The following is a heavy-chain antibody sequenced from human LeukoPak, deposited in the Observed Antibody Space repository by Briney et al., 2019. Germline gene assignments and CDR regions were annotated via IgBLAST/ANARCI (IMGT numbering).Heavy chain of an antibody. Sequence: GGSLRLSCAASGFTFDDYGMSWVRQAPGKGLEWVSGINWNGISTGYEDSVKGRFTISRDNAKDSLYLEMNSLRAEDTAVYYCARGGQAGTGDLWGQGTLVTVSS. CDR2: INWNGIST. D-gene: IGHD3-10*01. V-gene: IGHV3-20*04. CDR3: ARGGQAGTGDL. J-gene: IGHJ5*02. CDR1: GFTFDDYG.